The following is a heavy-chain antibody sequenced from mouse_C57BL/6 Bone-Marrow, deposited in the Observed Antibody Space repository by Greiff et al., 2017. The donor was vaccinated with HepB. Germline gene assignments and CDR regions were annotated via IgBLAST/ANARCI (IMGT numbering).Heavy chain of an antibody. V-gene: IGHV1-52*01. CDR1: GYTFTSYW. J-gene: IGHJ2*01. D-gene: IGHD1-1*01. Sequence: VQLQQPGAELVRPGSSVKLSCKASGYTFTSYWMHWVKQRPIQGLEWIGNIDPSDSETHYNQKFKDKATLTVDKSSSKAYMQLSSLTSEDSAVYYCAREGDYSGRSYDFDYWGQGTTLTVSS. CDR2: IDPSDSET. CDR3: AREGDYSGRSYDFDY.